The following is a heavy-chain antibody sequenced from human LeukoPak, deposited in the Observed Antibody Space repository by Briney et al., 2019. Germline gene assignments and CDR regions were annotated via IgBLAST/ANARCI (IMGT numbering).Heavy chain of an antibody. J-gene: IGHJ2*01. CDR1: GPTFSDAW. CDR2: IRSKAYGGTT. Sequence: GGSLRLSCVVSGPTFSDAWMTWVRQAPGKGLEWVGFIRSKAYGGTTEYAASVKGRFTISRDDSKSIAYLQMNSLKTEDTAVYYCTRDGSSKPEDWYFDLWGRGTLVTVSS. CDR3: TRDGSSKPEDWYFDL. V-gene: IGHV3-49*04. D-gene: IGHD1-1*01.